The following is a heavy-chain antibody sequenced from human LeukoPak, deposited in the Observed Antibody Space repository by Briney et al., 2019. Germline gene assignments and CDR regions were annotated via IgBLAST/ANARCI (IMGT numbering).Heavy chain of an antibody. D-gene: IGHD5-12*01. V-gene: IGHV3-23*01. CDR1: GITFSNYA. Sequence: GGSLRLSCAASGITFSNYAMTWVRQAPGKGLEWVSAISGSGGSTYYADSVKGRFTISRDNSKNTLYLQMNSLRAEDTAVYYCAKSPVATIQYYFDYWGQGTLVTVSS. CDR3: AKSPVATIQYYFDY. J-gene: IGHJ4*02. CDR2: ISGSGGST.